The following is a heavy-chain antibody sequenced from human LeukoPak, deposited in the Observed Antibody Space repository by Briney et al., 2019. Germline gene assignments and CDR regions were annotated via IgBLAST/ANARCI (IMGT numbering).Heavy chain of an antibody. CDR3: ARPLAVAGFDY. V-gene: IGHV1-69*05. CDR1: GGTFSSYA. J-gene: IGHJ4*02. CDR2: IIPIFGTA. D-gene: IGHD6-19*01. Sequence: GASVKVSCKASGGTFSSYAISWVRQAPGQGLEWMGGIIPIFGTANYAQKFQGRVTITRDTSASTAYMELSSLRSEDTAVYFCARPLAVAGFDYWGQGTLVTVSS.